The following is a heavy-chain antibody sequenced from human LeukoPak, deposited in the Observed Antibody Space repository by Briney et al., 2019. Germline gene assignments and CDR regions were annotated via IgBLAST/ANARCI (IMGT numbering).Heavy chain of an antibody. CDR1: GDSVSSNSAA. V-gene: IGHV6-1*01. D-gene: IGHD3-22*01. Sequence: SQTLSLTCAISGDSVSSNSAAWNWIRQSPSRGLEWLGRTYYRSKWGTNYALSVKSRVTINADTSKNQISLQLSSVTPEDTAVYYCARETSKYYYDNKPFDIWGQGTMVTVSS. CDR3: ARETSKYYYDNKPFDI. CDR2: TYYRSKWGT. J-gene: IGHJ3*02.